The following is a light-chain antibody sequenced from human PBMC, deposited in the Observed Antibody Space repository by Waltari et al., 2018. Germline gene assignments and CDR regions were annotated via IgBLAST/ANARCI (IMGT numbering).Light chain of an antibody. V-gene: IGLV2-14*01. CDR2: GVS. Sequence: QSALTQPASVSGSPGQSITISCNGTSSDGGVYNYVSWYQQHLGKAPKLMIYGVSNRPSGVSARFSGSKSGNTASLTISGLQAEDEADYYCSSYASSTTRVFGSGTKVTVL. CDR3: SSYASSTTRV. J-gene: IGLJ1*01. CDR1: SSDGGVYNY.